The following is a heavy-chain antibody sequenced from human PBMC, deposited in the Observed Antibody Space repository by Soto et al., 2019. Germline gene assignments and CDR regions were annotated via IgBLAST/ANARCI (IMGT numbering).Heavy chain of an antibody. CDR1: GGTFSSYA. D-gene: IGHD2-15*01. Sequence: QVQLVQSGAEVKKPGSSVKVSCKASGGTFSSYAISWVRQAPGQGLEWMGGIIPIFGTANYAQKFQGRVTITADESTSTAYMELSSLRSEDTAVYYCARDRGRLLPTQGCRMDVWGQGTTVTVSS. V-gene: IGHV1-69*01. CDR2: IIPIFGTA. CDR3: ARDRGRLLPTQGCRMDV. J-gene: IGHJ6*02.